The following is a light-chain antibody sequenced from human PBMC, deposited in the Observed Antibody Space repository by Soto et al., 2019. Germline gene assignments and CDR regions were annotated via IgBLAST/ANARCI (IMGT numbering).Light chain of an antibody. V-gene: IGLV2-14*03. CDR3: VSFTTSRSYV. J-gene: IGLJ1*01. CDR1: NSDVGAYIF. CDR2: DII. Sequence: QLVLTQPASVSGSPGQSITISCTGTNSDVGAYIFVSWYQQHPGKAPKLMIYDIINRPSGVSNRFSGSKSGNTASLTISGLQAEDEADYYCVSFTTSRSYVFGTGTKLTVL.